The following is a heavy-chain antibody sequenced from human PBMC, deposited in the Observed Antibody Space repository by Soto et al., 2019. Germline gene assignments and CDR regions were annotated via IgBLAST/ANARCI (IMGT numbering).Heavy chain of an antibody. CDR1: GGTFSIYA. V-gene: IGHV1-3*01. Sequence: ASVKVSCKASGGTFSIYAMHWVRQAPGQRLEWMGWINAGNGNTKYSQKFQGRVTITRDTSASTAYMELSSLRSEDTAVYYCARSIVVVTALDYWGQGTLVTVSS. CDR2: INAGNGNT. D-gene: IGHD2-21*02. CDR3: ARSIVVVTALDY. J-gene: IGHJ4*02.